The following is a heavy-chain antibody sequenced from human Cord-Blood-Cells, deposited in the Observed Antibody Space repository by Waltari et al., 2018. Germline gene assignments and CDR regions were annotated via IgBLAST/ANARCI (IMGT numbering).Heavy chain of an antibody. J-gene: IGHJ3*02. V-gene: IGHV4-39*01. CDR1: GGSLSSRSYY. CDR3: AQVVPAAFAFDI. D-gene: IGHD2-2*01. CDR2: IYYSGST. Sequence: QLQLQESGPGLVKPSETLYLTCTLSGGSLSSRSYYLGWIRQPPGKGLEWIGNIYYSGSTYYNPSLKSRVTISVDTSKNQFSLKLSSVTAADTAVYYCAQVVPAAFAFDIWGQGTMVTVSS.